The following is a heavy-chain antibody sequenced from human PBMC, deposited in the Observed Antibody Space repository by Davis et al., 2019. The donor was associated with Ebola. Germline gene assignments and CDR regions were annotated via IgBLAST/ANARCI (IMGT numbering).Heavy chain of an antibody. CDR3: ATLATVTTYYYGMDV. Sequence: GSLRLSCTVSGGSISSYYWSWIRQPPGKGLEWIGYIYYSGSTNYNPSLKSRVTISVDTSKNQFSLQLSSVTAADTAVYYCATLATVTTYYYGMDVWGQGTTVTVSS. V-gene: IGHV4-59*12. J-gene: IGHJ6*02. CDR1: GGSISSYY. CDR2: IYYSGST. D-gene: IGHD4-17*01.